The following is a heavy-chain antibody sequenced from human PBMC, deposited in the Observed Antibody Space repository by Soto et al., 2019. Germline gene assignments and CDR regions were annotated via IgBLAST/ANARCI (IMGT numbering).Heavy chain of an antibody. CDR1: GGSISSGGYS. J-gene: IGHJ4*02. CDR3: ARVRYCSDNSCYSWFDY. Sequence: SETLSLTCAVSGGSISSGGYSWSWIRQPPGKGLECIGYIYHSGSTYYNPSLKSRVTISVDRSKNQFSLKLSSVTAEDTAVYYCARVRYCSDNSCYSWFDYWGQGTLVTVSS. D-gene: IGHD2-15*01. V-gene: IGHV4-30-2*01. CDR2: IYHSGST.